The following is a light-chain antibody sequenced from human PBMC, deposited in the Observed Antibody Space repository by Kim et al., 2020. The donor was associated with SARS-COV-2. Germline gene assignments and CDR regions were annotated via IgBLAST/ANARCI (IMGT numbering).Light chain of an antibody. CDR1: SRDVGGYNY. J-gene: IGLJ1*01. CDR3: SSYTRSSTLDF. CDR2: DVS. V-gene: IGLV2-14*03. Sequence: SITISCTGTSRDVGGYNYVSWYQQHLGKAPKLMIYDVSNRPSGVSNRFSGSKSGNTASLTISGLQAEDEADYYCSSYTRSSTLDFFGTGTQLTVL.